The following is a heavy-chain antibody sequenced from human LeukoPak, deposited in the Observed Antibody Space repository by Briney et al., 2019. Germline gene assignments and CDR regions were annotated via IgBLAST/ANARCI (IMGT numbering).Heavy chain of an antibody. CDR3: AKRPSDYGDYVSYFDY. V-gene: IGHV3-30*18. J-gene: IGHJ4*02. CDR2: ISDDGRRK. CDR1: GFSCISYG. Sequence: PGGSLRLACAASGFSCISYGMHWVRQAPGKGLEWVGVISDDGRRKDYADSVKGRFTISRDNSKDTLYLQMNSLRAEDTAVYYCAKRPSDYGDYVSYFDYWGQGTLVTVSS. D-gene: IGHD4-17*01.